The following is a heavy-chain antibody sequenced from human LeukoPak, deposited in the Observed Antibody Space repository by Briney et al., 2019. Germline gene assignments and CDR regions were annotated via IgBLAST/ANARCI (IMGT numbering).Heavy chain of an antibody. V-gene: IGHV3-7*03. D-gene: IGHD3-9*01. J-gene: IGHJ6*03. CDR3: AKGRKFDWHYYYYMDV. Sequence: GGSLRLSCAASGFSLSSYWMTWVRQAPGKGLEWVANIKQDGSEKNYVDSVKGRFTISRDNAKNSLYLQMNSLRAEDTALYYCAKGRKFDWHYYYYMDVWGKGTTVTISS. CDR2: IKQDGSEK. CDR1: GFSLSSYW.